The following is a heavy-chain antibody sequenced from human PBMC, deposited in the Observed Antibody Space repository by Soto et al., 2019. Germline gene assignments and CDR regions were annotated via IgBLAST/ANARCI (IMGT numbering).Heavy chain of an antibody. CDR1: GGSISSYY. CDR2: IYYSGST. D-gene: IGHD1-26*01. Sequence: SETLSLTCTVSGGSISSYYWSWIRQPPGKGLEWIGYIYYSGSTNYNPSLKSRVTISVDTSKNQFSLKLSSVTAADTAVYYWARSFSGSYLDDWGQGTLVTVSS. V-gene: IGHV4-59*01. CDR3: ARSFSGSYLDD. J-gene: IGHJ4*02.